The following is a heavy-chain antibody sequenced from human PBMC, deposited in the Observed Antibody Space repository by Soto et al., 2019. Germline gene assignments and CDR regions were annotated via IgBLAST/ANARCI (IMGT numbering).Heavy chain of an antibody. CDR2: IYYSGST. V-gene: IGHV4-39*01. CDR3: ARQGDGARYCSGGSCYLFDY. J-gene: IGHJ4*02. CDR1: GGSISSSSYY. Sequence: KPSETLSLTCTVSGGSISSSSYYWGWIRQPPGKGLEWIGSIYYSGSTYYNPSLKSRVTISVDTSKNQFSLKLSSVTAADTAVYYCARQGDGARYCSGGSCYLFDYWGQGTLVTVSS. D-gene: IGHD2-15*01.